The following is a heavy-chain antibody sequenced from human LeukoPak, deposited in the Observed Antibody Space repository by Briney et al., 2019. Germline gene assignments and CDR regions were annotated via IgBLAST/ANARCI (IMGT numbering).Heavy chain of an antibody. CDR2: ISGSGGST. CDR1: GFTFSSYA. Sequence: HPGGSLRLSCAASGFTFSSYAMSWVRQAPGKGLEWVSAISGSGGSTYYADSVKGRFTISRDNSKNTLYLQMNSLRAEDTAVHYCVKGWKYYYDSSGYYYWGQGTLVTVSS. J-gene: IGHJ4*02. D-gene: IGHD3-22*01. CDR3: VKGWKYYYDSSGYYY. V-gene: IGHV3-23*01.